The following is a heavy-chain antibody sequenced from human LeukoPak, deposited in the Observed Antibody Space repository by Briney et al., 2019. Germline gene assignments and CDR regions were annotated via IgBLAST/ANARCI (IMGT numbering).Heavy chain of an antibody. CDR1: GYIFTDYY. J-gene: IGHJ4*02. CDR3: ARAAAGIAVADPLEY. Sequence: ASVKVSCEASGYIFTDYYIHWVRQAPGQGLEWMGWTSPKSGATNSAQKFQDRVTMTRDTSISTAYMELSSLRSDDTAVYYCARAAAGIAVADPLEYWGQGTLVTVSS. CDR2: TSPKSGAT. V-gene: IGHV1-2*02. D-gene: IGHD6-19*01.